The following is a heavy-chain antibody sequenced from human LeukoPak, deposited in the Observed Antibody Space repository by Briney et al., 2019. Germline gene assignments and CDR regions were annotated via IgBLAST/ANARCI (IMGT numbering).Heavy chain of an antibody. CDR1: GFTFDDYG. D-gene: IGHD6-13*01. J-gene: IGHJ6*03. V-gene: IGHV3-20*04. CDR2: IYWNADRI. Sequence: GGSLRLSCAASGFTFDDYGMSWVRPAPGKGLEWASGIYWNADRIRYAESVKGRFTISRDNAKNSLYLQMNSLRAEDTALYYCARDHGYYYYMDVWGKGTTVTVSS. CDR3: ARDHGYYYYMDV.